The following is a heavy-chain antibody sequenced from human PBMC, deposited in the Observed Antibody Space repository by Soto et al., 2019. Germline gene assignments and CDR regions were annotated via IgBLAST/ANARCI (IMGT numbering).Heavy chain of an antibody. J-gene: IGHJ4*02. V-gene: IGHV3-30*18. CDR3: ANSWTTLTTGFDF. CDR2: ISSDGSEK. Sequence: QPGGSLRLSCVASGFTFSNYAMHWVRQAPGKGLGWVAVISSDGSEKYYLDSVRDRFTISRDNSKNTLYLQMNNLRPEDTAMYYCANSWTTLTTGFDFWGQGALVTVSS. CDR1: GFTFSNYA. D-gene: IGHD4-17*01.